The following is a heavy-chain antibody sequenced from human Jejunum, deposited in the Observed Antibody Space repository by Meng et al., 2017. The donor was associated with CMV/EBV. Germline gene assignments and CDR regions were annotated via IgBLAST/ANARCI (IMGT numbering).Heavy chain of an antibody. V-gene: IGHV4-39*07. D-gene: IGHD2-2*01. Sequence: HRRGSVPGLVKPSETLSLTCTVSGDSISSGRHFWGLIRQAPGKGLELIATIHYTETTHYNPSLKSRITISVDTSKNQISLKVNSVTAADTAMYYCAADISTAWFYYWGQGTLVTVSS. J-gene: IGHJ4*02. CDR2: IHYTETT. CDR1: GDSISSGRHF. CDR3: AADISTAWFYY.